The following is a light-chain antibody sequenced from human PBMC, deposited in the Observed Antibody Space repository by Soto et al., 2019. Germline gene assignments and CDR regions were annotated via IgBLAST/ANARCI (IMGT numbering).Light chain of an antibody. CDR3: TSYTTNTTPVL. V-gene: IGLV2-14*03. Sequence: QSALTQPASVSASPGQSITISCTGTSSDVGSYDYVSWYQQYPGKAPNLIIFDVTNRPSGVSDRFSGSKSGNTASLSISGLQAEDEADYYCTSYTTNTTPVLFGGGTKVTVL. J-gene: IGLJ2*01. CDR1: SSDVGSYDY. CDR2: DVT.